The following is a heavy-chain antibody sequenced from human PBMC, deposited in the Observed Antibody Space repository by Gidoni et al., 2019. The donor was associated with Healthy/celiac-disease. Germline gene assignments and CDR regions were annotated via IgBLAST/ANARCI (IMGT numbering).Heavy chain of an antibody. CDR3: ARDLAYGSGSSHAFDI. V-gene: IGHV3-48*03. CDR1: GDTCRSYE. CDR2: ISSSGGTI. J-gene: IGHJ3*02. Sequence: EVQLEESGGGLVQPGGSLRLSCAASGDTCRSYEMNWVRQAPGKGLEGVSYISSSGGTIYYADSVKGRFTISRDNAKNSLYLQLNSLRAEDTAVYYCARDLAYGSGSSHAFDIWVQGTMVTVSS. D-gene: IGHD3-10*01.